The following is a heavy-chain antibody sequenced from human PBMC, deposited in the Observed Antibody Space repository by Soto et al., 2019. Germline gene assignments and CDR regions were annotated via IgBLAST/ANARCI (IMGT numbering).Heavy chain of an antibody. D-gene: IGHD7-27*01. V-gene: IGHV3-53*01. CDR1: GFSVIDFY. CDR2: IYTGGTS. J-gene: IGHJ4*02. CDR3: ARREYDTGDFDH. Sequence: WGSLRLSCAASGFSVIDFYMSLIGQAPGKGLEYVTVIYTGGTSHYADSVRGRFTISRDNFRNTVSFQMRGLRGDDTAVYYCARREYDTGDFDHWGQGTLVTVSS.